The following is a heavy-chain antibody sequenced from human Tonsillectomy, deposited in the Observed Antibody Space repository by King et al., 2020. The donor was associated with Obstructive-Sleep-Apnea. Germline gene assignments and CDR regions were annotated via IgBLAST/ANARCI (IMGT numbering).Heavy chain of an antibody. CDR2: IDPSDSYA. CDR3: ARRDYYASGDAFDI. Sequence: VQLVESGAEVKKPGESLRISCKGSGYSFTNYWINWVRQMPGKGLEWMGKIDPSDSYATYSPSFQGHATIPPDKSGTTAYLQWSSLKASDTAMYFCARRDYYASGDAFDIWGQGKMVTVPS. V-gene: IGHV5-10-1*01. D-gene: IGHD3-10*01. J-gene: IGHJ3*02. CDR1: GYSFTNYW.